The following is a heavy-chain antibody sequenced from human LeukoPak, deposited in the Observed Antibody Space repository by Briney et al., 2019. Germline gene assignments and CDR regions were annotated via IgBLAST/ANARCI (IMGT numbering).Heavy chain of an antibody. D-gene: IGHD1/OR15-1a*01. CDR3: ARGEHSVDS. V-gene: IGHV4-4*07. J-gene: IGHJ4*02. Sequence: SETLSLTCTVSGGAIRSHYWKLIRQPAGKGLEWIGRIYSSGYTYDNPFLKSRITMSVDMSKNQFSLRLNSVTAADTAVYYCARGEHSVDSWGQRMLVTVSS. CDR2: IYSSGYT. CDR1: GGAIRSHY.